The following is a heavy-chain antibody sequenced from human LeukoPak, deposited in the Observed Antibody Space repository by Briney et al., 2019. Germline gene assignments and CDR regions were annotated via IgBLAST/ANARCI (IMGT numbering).Heavy chain of an antibody. J-gene: IGHJ4*02. V-gene: IGHV4-31*03. CDR3: ARGLTIFGVVSHFDY. Sequence: PSQTLSLTCTVSGGSISSGGYYWSWIRQHPGKGLEWIGYIYYSGSTYSNPSLKSRVTISVDTSKNQFSLKLSSVTAADTAVYYCARGLTIFGVVSHFDYWGQGTLVIVSS. CDR1: GGSISSGGYY. D-gene: IGHD3-3*01. CDR2: IYYSGST.